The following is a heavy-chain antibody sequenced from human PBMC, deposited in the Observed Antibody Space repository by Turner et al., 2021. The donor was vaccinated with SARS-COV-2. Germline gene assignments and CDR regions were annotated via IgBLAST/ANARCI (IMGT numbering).Heavy chain of an antibody. V-gene: IGHV3-30*18. J-gene: IGHJ4*02. CDR3: AKAALDGDYRDN. CDR2: ISFDGSQK. Sequence: QVQLVESGGGVVQPGRSLSLSCAASGFTFSKFGMHWVRQAQGQGLEYVEVISFDGSQKFYADSVKGRFSISRDNSKNTLYLQMNSLTPDDTAVYYCAKAALDGDYRDNWGQGTLVTVSS. D-gene: IGHD4-17*01. CDR1: GFTFSKFG.